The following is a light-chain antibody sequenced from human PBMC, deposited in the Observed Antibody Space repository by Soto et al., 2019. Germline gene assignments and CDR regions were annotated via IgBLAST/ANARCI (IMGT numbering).Light chain of an antibody. CDR2: DAS. CDR1: QSVTNK. CDR3: QHYHGWPIT. V-gene: IGKV3-15*01. J-gene: IGKJ5*01. Sequence: EMLMTQSPATLSVSPGERVILSCWASQSVTNKLAWYQQRPGQPPRLLLYDASTRATGVPATFSGSGSGTEFTLTISSLQSEDFAVYYCQHYHGWPITFGQGTRLEIK.